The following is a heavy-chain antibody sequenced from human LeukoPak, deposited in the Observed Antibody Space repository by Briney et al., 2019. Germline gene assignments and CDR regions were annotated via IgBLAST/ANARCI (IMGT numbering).Heavy chain of an antibody. CDR1: GGSIRYYY. D-gene: IGHD2-15*01. CDR3: TRKGGLFDY. CDR2: IYYNGST. Sequence: PETLSLTCTVSGGSIRYYYWSWLRQSPGKGLEWIGYIYYNGSTNYNPSLKSRVTISVDMSKNQFSLKMSSVTAADTAVYYCTRKGGLFDYWGQGRLVTVSS. J-gene: IGHJ4*02. V-gene: IGHV4-59*01.